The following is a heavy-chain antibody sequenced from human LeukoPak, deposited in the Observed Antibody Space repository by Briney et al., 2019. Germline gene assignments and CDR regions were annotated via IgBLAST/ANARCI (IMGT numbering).Heavy chain of an antibody. V-gene: IGHV1-2*02. CDR3: ARDSPGAAGTYRPHRY. CDR1: GYTFTGYY. D-gene: IGHD6-13*01. CDR2: INPNSGGT. J-gene: IGHJ4*02. Sequence: ASVKVSCKASGYTFTGYYMHWVRQAPGQGLEWMGWINPNSGGTNYAQKFQGRVTMTRDTSISTAYMELSRLRSDDTAVYYCARDSPGAAGTYRPHRYWGQGTLVTVSS.